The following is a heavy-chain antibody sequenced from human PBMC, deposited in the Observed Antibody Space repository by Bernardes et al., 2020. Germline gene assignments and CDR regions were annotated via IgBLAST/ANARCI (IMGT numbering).Heavy chain of an antibody. CDR2: ISAYNGNT. D-gene: IGHD3-3*01. CDR3: ARVVAEMEWFSPHANFDY. CDR1: GYTFTSYG. V-gene: IGHV1-18*01. J-gene: IGHJ4*02. Sequence: ASVKVSCKASGYTFTSYGISWVRQAPGQGLEWMGWISAYNGNTNYAQKLQGRVTMTTDTSTSTAYMELRSLRSDDTAVYYCARVVAEMEWFSPHANFDYWGQGTLVTVSS.